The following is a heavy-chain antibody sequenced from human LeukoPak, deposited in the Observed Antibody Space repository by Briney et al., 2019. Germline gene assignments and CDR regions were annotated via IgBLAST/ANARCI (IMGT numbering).Heavy chain of an antibody. CDR3: ARPSITLVRGELVYYFDY. CDR1: GFTFSSYS. D-gene: IGHD3-10*01. J-gene: IGHJ4*02. V-gene: IGHV3-33*08. Sequence: GGSLRLSCAASGFTFSSYSMNWVRQAPGKGLEWVAFIRYDGNDKFYADSVKGRFSISRDTSRNTLYLQMNSLRAEDTAVYYCARPSITLVRGELVYYFDYWGQGTLVTVSP. CDR2: IRYDGNDK.